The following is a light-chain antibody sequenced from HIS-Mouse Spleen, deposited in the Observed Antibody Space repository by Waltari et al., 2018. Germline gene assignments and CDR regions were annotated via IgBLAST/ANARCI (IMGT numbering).Light chain of an antibody. CDR1: SSDVGSYYL. V-gene: IGLV2-23*03. Sequence: QSALTQPASVSGSPGQSITISCTGTSSDVGSYYLVSWYQQHPAKAPKLIIYEGSKRPSGVSNRFSGSKSGNTASLTISGLQAEDEADYYCCSYAGSSTFVVFGGGTKLTVL. CDR2: EGS. J-gene: IGLJ2*01. CDR3: CSYAGSSTFVV.